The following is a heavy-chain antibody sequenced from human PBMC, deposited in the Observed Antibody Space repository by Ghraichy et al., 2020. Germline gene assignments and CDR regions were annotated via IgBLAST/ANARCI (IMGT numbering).Heavy chain of an antibody. CDR1: GFTFSSYW. J-gene: IGHJ6*02. D-gene: IGHD3-3*01. CDR3: AREYYDFWSGYFGKNYYYGMDV. V-gene: IGHV3-7*01. CDR2: IKQDGSEK. Sequence: GGSLRLSCAASGFTFSSYWMSWVRQAPGKGLEWVANIKQDGSEKYYVDSVKGRFTISRDNAKNSLYLQMNSLRAEDTAVYYCAREYYDFWSGYFGKNYYYGMDVWGQGTTVTVSS.